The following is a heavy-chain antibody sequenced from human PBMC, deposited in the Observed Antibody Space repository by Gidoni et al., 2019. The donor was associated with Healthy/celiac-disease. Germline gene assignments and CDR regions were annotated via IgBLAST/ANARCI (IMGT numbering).Heavy chain of an antibody. D-gene: IGHD2-15*01. CDR1: GFTFSSYE. CDR2: ISSSGSTI. CDR3: ARGNTDCSGGSCYSTFRFDY. V-gene: IGHV3-48*03. J-gene: IGHJ4*02. Sequence: EVQLVESGGGLVQPGGSLRLSCAASGFTFSSYEMTWVRQAPGTGLEWVSYISSSGSTIYYADSVKGRFTISRDNAKNSLYLQMNSLRAEDTAVYYCARGNTDCSGGSCYSTFRFDYWGQGTLVTVSS.